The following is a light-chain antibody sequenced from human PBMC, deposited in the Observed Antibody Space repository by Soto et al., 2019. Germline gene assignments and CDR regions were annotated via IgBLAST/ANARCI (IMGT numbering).Light chain of an antibody. CDR2: GVS. V-gene: IGKV3-15*01. CDR1: QSVSSN. Sequence: EIVMTQSPATLSVSPGERVTLSCRASQSVSSNLAWYQQKPGQAPRLLMYGVSTRATGVPARFSGSGSGTEFTLTISNLQSEDFAVYYCPQYYGCPRTFGQGTKVDIK. CDR3: PQYYGCPRT. J-gene: IGKJ1*01.